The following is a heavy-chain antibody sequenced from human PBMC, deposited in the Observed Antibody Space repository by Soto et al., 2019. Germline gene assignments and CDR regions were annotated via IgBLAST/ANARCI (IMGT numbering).Heavy chain of an antibody. CDR2: FDPEDGET. Sequence: ASVKVSCKVSGYTLTELSMHWVRQAPGRGLEWMGGFDPEDGETIYAQKFQGRVTMTEDTSTDTAYMELSSLRSEDTAVYYCATGYDSSGSTPYWGQGTLVTVSS. CDR1: GYTLTELS. J-gene: IGHJ4*02. V-gene: IGHV1-24*01. CDR3: ATGYDSSGSTPY. D-gene: IGHD3-22*01.